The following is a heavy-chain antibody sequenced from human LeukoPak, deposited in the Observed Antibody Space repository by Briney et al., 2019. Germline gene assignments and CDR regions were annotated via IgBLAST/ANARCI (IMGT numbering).Heavy chain of an antibody. CDR2: ISSSGSTI. Sequence: PGGSLRLSCAASGFTFSSYEMNWVRQAPGKGLEWVSYISSSGSTIYYADSVKGRFTISRDNAKNSLYLQMNSLRAEDTAVYYCAKGRYGSPNWFDPWGQGTLVTVSS. CDR3: AKGRYGSPNWFDP. D-gene: IGHD5-18*01. CDR1: GFTFSSYE. J-gene: IGHJ5*02. V-gene: IGHV3-48*03.